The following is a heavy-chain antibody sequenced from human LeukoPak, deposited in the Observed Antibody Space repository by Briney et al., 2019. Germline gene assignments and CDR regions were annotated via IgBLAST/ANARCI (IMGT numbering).Heavy chain of an antibody. CDR3: ARIHSLYYYDSSGYGAFDI. CDR2: IWNDGSNK. V-gene: IGHV3-33*01. D-gene: IGHD3-22*01. J-gene: IGHJ3*02. Sequence: GGSLRLSCAASGFTFSSYGMHWVRQAPGKGLEWVAVIWNDGSNKYYADSVKGRFTISRDNSKNTLYLQMNSLRAEGTAVYYCARIHSLYYYDSSGYGAFDIWGQGTMVTVSS. CDR1: GFTFSSYG.